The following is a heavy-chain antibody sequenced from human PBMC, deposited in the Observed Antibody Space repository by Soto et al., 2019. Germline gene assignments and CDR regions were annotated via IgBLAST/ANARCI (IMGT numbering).Heavy chain of an antibody. CDR3: ARDRLRLGELSLLGYFDY. D-gene: IGHD3-16*02. V-gene: IGHV3-30*04. Sequence: GGSLRLSCAASGFTFSRHTMHWVLQPPGKGLEWVASISYDGSNKYYADSVKGRFTISRDNSKNTLSVQMDSLRAEDTAVYYCARDRLRLGELSLLGYFDYWGQGT. CDR2: ISYDGSNK. J-gene: IGHJ4*02. CDR1: GFTFSRHT.